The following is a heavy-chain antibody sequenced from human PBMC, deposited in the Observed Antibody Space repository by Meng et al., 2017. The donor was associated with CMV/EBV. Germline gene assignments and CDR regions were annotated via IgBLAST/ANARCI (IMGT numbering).Heavy chain of an antibody. CDR2: IYYSGST. Sequence: SETLSLTCTVSGGSVSSGSYYWSWIRQPPGKGPEWIGYIYYSGSTNYNPSLKSRVTISVDTSKNQFSLKLSSVTAADTAVYYCARPSRIFGVVPLMDVWGQGTTVTVSS. CDR3: ARPSRIFGVVPLMDV. CDR1: GGSVSSGSYY. V-gene: IGHV4-61*01. D-gene: IGHD3-3*02. J-gene: IGHJ6*02.